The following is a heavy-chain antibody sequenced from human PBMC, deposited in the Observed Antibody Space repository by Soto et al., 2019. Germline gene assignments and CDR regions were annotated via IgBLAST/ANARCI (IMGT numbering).Heavy chain of an antibody. CDR3: AREPGMVRGVIGFDF. Sequence: HPGGSLRLSCAASGFKFNTYGMTWVRQAPGKSLEWIAYTSSSSNPIWYADSVQGRFTISRDNVKNFLYLQMNNLRAEDTAMYYCAREPGMVRGVIGFDFWGQGTPVTVSS. V-gene: IGHV3-48*04. CDR1: GFKFNTYG. CDR2: TSSSSNPI. J-gene: IGHJ4*02. D-gene: IGHD3-10*01.